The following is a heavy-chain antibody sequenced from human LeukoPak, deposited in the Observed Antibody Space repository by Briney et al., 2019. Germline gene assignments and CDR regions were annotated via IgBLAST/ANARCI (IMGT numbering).Heavy chain of an antibody. CDR2: ISSSGSTI. Sequence: GGSLRLSCAASGFTFSDYYMSWIRQAPGKGLEWVSYISSSGSTIYYADSVKGRFTISRDNAKNSLYLQMNSLRAEDTAVYYCAREIRLGYCSSTGCYRETGYDYWGQGTLVTVSS. V-gene: IGHV3-11*01. J-gene: IGHJ4*02. CDR1: GFTFSDYY. D-gene: IGHD2-2*02. CDR3: AREIRLGYCSSTGCYRETGYDY.